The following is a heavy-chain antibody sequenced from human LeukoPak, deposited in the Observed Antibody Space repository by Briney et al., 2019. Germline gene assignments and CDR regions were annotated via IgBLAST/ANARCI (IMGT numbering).Heavy chain of an antibody. V-gene: IGHV3-64D*06. Sequence: GGSLRLSCSASGFTLSSYTMHWVRQAPGKGLEYVSAVSSNGGSTYYADPVKGRFTISGDNSKNTLFLQMSSLRPEDTAVYYCVRDDVEDGAFDIWGQGTMVTVSS. CDR3: VRDDVEDGAFDI. J-gene: IGHJ3*02. D-gene: IGHD2-15*01. CDR2: VSSNGGST. CDR1: GFTLSSYT.